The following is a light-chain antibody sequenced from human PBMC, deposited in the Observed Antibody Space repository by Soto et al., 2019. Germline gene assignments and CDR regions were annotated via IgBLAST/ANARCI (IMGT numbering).Light chain of an antibody. J-gene: IGKJ1*01. CDR3: QQYFSSPSWT. CDR2: GAS. V-gene: IGKV3-20*01. CDR1: QSVSSSF. Sequence: ESVLTQSPGTLSLSPGERATLSCRASQSVSSSFLAWYQQKPGQAPRLLIYGASSRATGVPDRFRGSGSGTDFSLTISRLEPEDSAVYYCQQYFSSPSWTFGQGTRVEIK.